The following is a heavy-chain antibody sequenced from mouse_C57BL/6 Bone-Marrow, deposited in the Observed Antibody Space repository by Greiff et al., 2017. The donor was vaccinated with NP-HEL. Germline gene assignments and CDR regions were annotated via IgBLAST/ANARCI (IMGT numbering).Heavy chain of an antibody. V-gene: IGHV5-17*01. CDR2: ISSGSSTI. D-gene: IGHD2-4*01. CDR3: ARIYYDYDDGFDY. Sequence: EVKLVESGGGLVKPGGSLKLSCAASGFTFSDYGMHWVRQAPEKGLEWVAYISSGSSTIYYADTVKGRFTISRDNAKNTLFLQMTSLRSEDTAMYYCARIYYDYDDGFDYWGQGTTLTVSS. J-gene: IGHJ2*01. CDR1: GFTFSDYG.